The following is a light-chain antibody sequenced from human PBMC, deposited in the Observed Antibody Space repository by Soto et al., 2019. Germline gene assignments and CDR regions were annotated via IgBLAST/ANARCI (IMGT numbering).Light chain of an antibody. Sequence: DIPMTQSPSSLSASAGDRVTITCRASRDIKNKLAWFQQKPGKAPRSLIYAASVLQSGVPSQFRGSGSGTTFTLTISRLQPADSATYYCQQDIVYPQTFGQGKKGEIK. CDR3: QQDIVYPQT. V-gene: IGKV1-16*02. CDR2: AAS. J-gene: IGKJ1*01. CDR1: RDIKNK.